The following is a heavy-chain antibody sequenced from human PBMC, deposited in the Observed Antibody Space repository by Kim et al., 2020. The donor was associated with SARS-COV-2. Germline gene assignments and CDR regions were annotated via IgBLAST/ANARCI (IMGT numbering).Heavy chain of an antibody. CDR2: IRSKAYGGTT. J-gene: IGHJ4*02. V-gene: IGHV3-49*03. CDR1: GFTFGDYA. Sequence: GGSLRLSCTASGFTFGDYAMSWFRQAPGKGLEWVGFIRSKAYGGTTEYAASVKGRFTISRDDSKSIAYLQMNSLKTEDTAVYYCTRVYCSSTSCYAGERYFDYWGQGTLVTVSS. D-gene: IGHD2-2*01. CDR3: TRVYCSSTSCYAGERYFDY.